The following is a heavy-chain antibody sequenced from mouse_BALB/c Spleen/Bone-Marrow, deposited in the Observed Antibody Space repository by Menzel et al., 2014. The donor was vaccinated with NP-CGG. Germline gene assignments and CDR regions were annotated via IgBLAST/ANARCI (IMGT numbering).Heavy chain of an antibody. CDR2: IYPGDGDT. CDR1: GYAFSSYW. D-gene: IGHD2-4*01. J-gene: IGHJ3*01. CDR3: ARSNDYDPIDY. Sequence: QVQLQQSGAELVRPGSSVKISCKGSGYAFSSYWMNWVKQRPGQGLEWIGQIYPGDGDTNNNGKFKGRATLTADKSSTKVLMQSRGRTYEDYTVYFCARSNDYDPIDYWGQGTLVTVSA. V-gene: IGHV1-80*01.